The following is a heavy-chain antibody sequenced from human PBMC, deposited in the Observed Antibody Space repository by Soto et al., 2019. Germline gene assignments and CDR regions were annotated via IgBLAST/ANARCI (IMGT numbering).Heavy chain of an antibody. J-gene: IGHJ4*02. CDR2: ISAYNGNT. Sequence: ASVKVSCKASGYTFTSYGISWVRQAPGQGLEWMGWISAYNGNTNYAQKLQGRVTMTTDTSTSTAYMELRSLRSDDTAVYYCARMGKFDNWNYGGDYRGQGTLVTVSS. CDR1: GYTFTSYG. V-gene: IGHV1-18*01. CDR3: ARMGKFDNWNYGGDY. D-gene: IGHD1-7*01.